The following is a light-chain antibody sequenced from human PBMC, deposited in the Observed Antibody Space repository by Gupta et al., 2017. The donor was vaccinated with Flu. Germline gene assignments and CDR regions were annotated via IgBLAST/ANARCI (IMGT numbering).Light chain of an antibody. V-gene: IGLV2-11*01. Sequence: TSSDVGNYDYVSWYQQHPGKAPKLMIYDVSKRPSGVPDRFSGSKSGNTASLTISGLQAEDEAYYYCCSYAGTFTFVFGGGTKLTVL. J-gene: IGLJ2*01. CDR1: SSDVGNYDY. CDR3: CSYAGTFTFV. CDR2: DVS.